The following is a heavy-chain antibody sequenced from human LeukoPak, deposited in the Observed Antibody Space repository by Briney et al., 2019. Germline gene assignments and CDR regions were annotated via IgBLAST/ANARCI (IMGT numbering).Heavy chain of an antibody. Sequence: ASVKVSCKASGGTFSSYAISWVRQAPGQGLEWMGGIVPIFGTANYAQKFQGRVTITADESTSTAYMELSSLRSEDTAVYYCARHREPILTAPFDYWSQGTLVTVSS. CDR2: IVPIFGTA. J-gene: IGHJ4*02. D-gene: IGHD3-9*01. V-gene: IGHV1-69*13. CDR3: ARHREPILTAPFDY. CDR1: GGTFSSYA.